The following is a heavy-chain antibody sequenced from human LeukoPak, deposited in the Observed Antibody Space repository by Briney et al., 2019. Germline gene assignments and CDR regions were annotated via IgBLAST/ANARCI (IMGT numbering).Heavy chain of an antibody. CDR3: AKDQSFIGAAAGYFDY. Sequence: PGGSLRLSCAASGFTFSIYGMHWVRQAPGKGLEWVAFIRYDGSNKYYADSVKGRFTISRDNSKNTLYLQMNSLRAEDTAVYYCAKDQSFIGAAAGYFDYWGQGTLVTVSS. CDR2: IRYDGSNK. D-gene: IGHD6-13*01. V-gene: IGHV3-30*02. J-gene: IGHJ4*02. CDR1: GFTFSIYG.